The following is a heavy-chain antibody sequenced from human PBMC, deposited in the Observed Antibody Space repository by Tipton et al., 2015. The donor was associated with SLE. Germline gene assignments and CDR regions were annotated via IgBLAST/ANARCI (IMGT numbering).Heavy chain of an antibody. V-gene: IGHV4-34*01. CDR2: INHSGST. Sequence: TLSLTCTVSGGSISTYYWVWIRQPPEKGLEWIGEINHSGSTNYNPSLKSRVTISVDTSKNHFSLKLSSVTAADTAVYYCARLVRFLGGRFFDYWGQGTLVTVSS. CDR3: ARLVRFLGGRFFDY. D-gene: IGHD3-3*01. CDR1: GGSISTYY. J-gene: IGHJ4*02.